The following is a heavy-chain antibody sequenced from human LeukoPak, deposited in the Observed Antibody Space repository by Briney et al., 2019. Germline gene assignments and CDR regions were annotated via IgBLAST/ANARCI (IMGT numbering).Heavy chain of an antibody. Sequence: EASVKVSCKSSGYTFTSYAMHWVRQAPGQRLEWMGWINAGNGNTKYSQEFQGRVTITRDTSASTAYMELSSLRSEDMAVYYCARGLATVTTLPYDYWGQGTLVAVSS. J-gene: IGHJ4*02. D-gene: IGHD4-17*01. CDR1: GYTFTSYA. V-gene: IGHV1-3*03. CDR3: ARGLATVTTLPYDY. CDR2: INAGNGNT.